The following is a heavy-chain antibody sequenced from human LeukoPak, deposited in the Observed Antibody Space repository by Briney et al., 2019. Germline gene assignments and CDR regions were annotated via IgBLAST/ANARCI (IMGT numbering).Heavy chain of an antibody. J-gene: IGHJ4*02. CDR3: ARARDYYYDSSGYPDY. D-gene: IGHD3-22*01. CDR2: ISSSGSTI. CDR1: GFTFSDYY. V-gene: IGHV3-11*04. Sequence: GGSLRLSCAASGFTFSDYYMSWIRQAPGKGLEWVSYISSSGSTIYYADSVKGRFTISRDNAKSSLYLQMNSLRAEDTAVYYCARARDYYYDSSGYPDYWGQGTLVTVSS.